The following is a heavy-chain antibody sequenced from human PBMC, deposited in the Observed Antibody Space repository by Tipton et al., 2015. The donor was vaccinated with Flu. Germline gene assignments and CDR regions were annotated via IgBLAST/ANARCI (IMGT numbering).Heavy chain of an antibody. V-gene: IGHV4-4*02. Sequence: TLSLTCDVYGGSISSHHWWNWVRQSPGKGLEWIGDIYHLGSTTYSPSLKSRVTMSVDKSKNQFSLKLDSVTAADTAVYYCARGGPKCSANYELDYWGHGTLVTVSS. CDR2: IYHLGST. CDR3: ARGGPKCSANYELDY. J-gene: IGHJ4*01. CDR1: GGSISSHHW. D-gene: IGHD3-3*01.